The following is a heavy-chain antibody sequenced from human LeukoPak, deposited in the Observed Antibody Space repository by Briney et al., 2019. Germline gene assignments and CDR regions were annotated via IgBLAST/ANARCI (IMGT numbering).Heavy chain of an antibody. D-gene: IGHD3-10*01. Sequence: GGSLRLSCAASGFTFDDYGITWVRQAPGKGLEWVSSISSSSSYIYYADSVKGRFTISRDNAKNSLYLQMNSLRAEDTAVYYCARCYYGSGSYYPYYFDYWGQGTLVTVSS. V-gene: IGHV3-21*01. J-gene: IGHJ4*02. CDR2: ISSSSSYI. CDR1: GFTFDDYG. CDR3: ARCYYGSGSYYPYYFDY.